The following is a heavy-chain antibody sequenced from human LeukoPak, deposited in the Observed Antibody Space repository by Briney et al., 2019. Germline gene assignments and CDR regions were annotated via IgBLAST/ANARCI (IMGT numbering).Heavy chain of an antibody. D-gene: IGHD3-9*01. Sequence: SVKVSCKASEGTFSSYAISWVRQAPGQGLEWMGRIIPILGIANYAQKFQGRVTITADKSTSTAYMELSSLRSEDTAVYYCASERYYDILTGYSQSGGYYYYGMDVWGQGTTVTVSS. CDR3: ASERYYDILTGYSQSGGYYYYGMDV. CDR2: IIPILGIA. J-gene: IGHJ6*02. CDR1: EGTFSSYA. V-gene: IGHV1-69*04.